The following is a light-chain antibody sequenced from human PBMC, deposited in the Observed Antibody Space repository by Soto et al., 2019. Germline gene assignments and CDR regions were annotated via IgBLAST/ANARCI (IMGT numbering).Light chain of an antibody. V-gene: IGKV3-20*01. Sequence: EIVLTQSPGTLSLSPGERATLSCRASQSVSSSYLAWYQQKPGQAPRLLIYGASSRATGIPDRFSGSGSGADFTLTISRLEPEDFAVYYCHQYDRSPLTFCVGTNVDIK. CDR3: HQYDRSPLT. CDR2: GAS. CDR1: QSVSSSY. J-gene: IGKJ4*01.